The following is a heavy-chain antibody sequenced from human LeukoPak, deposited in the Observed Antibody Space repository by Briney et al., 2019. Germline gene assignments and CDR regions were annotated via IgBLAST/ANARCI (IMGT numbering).Heavy chain of an antibody. CDR3: AKDPIAAAGPPSYY. Sequence: GFLRLSCAASGFTFSSYAMSWVRQAPGKGLEWVSAISGSGGSTYYADSVKGRFTISRDNSKNTLYLQMNSLRAEDTAVYYCAKDPIAAAGPPSYYWGQGTLVTVSS. CDR2: ISGSGGST. J-gene: IGHJ4*02. D-gene: IGHD6-13*01. CDR1: GFTFSSYA. V-gene: IGHV3-23*01.